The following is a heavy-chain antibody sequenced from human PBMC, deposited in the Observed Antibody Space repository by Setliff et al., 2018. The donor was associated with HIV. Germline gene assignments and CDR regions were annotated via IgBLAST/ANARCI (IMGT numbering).Heavy chain of an antibody. CDR2: TYYSGGT. Sequence: PSETLSLTCTASGDSINSHYWSWIRQPPGTGLKWIGFTYYSGGTNYNPSLKSRVTISVDTSKNHFSLNLTSVTAADTAIYYCARNGVGDAPFDSWGQGTLVTVS. CDR3: ARNGVGDAPFDS. D-gene: IGHD3-3*01. V-gene: IGHV4-59*11. J-gene: IGHJ4*02. CDR1: GDSINSHY.